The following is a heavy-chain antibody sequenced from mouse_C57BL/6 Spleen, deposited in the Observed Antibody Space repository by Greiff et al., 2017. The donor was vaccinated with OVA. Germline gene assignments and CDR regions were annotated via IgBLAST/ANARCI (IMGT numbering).Heavy chain of an antibody. CDR3: TGRTYYSNGDFDY. Sequence: VQLQQSGAELVRPGASVTLSCKASGYTFTDYEMHWVKQTPVHGLEWIGAIDPETGGTAYNQKFKGKAILTADKSSSTAYMELRSLTSEDSAVYYCTGRTYYSNGDFDYWGQGTTLTVSS. D-gene: IGHD2-5*01. V-gene: IGHV1-15*01. J-gene: IGHJ2*01. CDR1: GYTFTDYE. CDR2: IDPETGGT.